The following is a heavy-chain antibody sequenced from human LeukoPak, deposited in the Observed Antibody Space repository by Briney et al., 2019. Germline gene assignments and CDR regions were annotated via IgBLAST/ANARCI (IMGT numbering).Heavy chain of an antibody. CDR2: IYSGGST. CDR3: ARDLSIAAREY. V-gene: IGHV3-66*02. D-gene: IGHD6-6*01. CDR1: GFTVSSNY. Sequence: GGSLRLSCAASGFTVSSNYMSWVRQAPGKGLEWVSVIYSGGSTYYADSVKGRFTISRDNSKNTLYLQMNSLRAEGTAVYYCARDLSIAAREYWGQGTLVTVSS. J-gene: IGHJ4*02.